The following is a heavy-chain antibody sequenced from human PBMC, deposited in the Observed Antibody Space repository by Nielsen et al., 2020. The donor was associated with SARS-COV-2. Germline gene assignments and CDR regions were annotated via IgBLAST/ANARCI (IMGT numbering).Heavy chain of an antibody. D-gene: IGHD2-15*01. Sequence: ASVKVSCKASGYTFTSYAMNWVRQAPGQGLEWMGWINTNTGNPTYAQGFTGRFVLSLDTSVSTAYLQISSLKAEDTAVYYCARDCWEHLEQTVAVHPTNWFDPWGQGTLVTVSS. J-gene: IGHJ5*02. CDR3: ARDCWEHLEQTVAVHPTNWFDP. CDR1: GYTFTSYA. V-gene: IGHV7-4-1*02. CDR2: INTNTGNP.